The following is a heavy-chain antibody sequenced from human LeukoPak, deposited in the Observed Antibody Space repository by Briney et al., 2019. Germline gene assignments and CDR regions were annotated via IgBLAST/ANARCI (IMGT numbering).Heavy chain of an antibody. CDR1: GFTFSNYN. D-gene: IGHD3-16*01. CDR2: ISSSSSYI. Sequence: GGSLRLSCAASGFTFSNYNMNWVRQAPGKGLEWVSSISSSSSYIYYADSVKGRFTISRDNAKNSLYLQMNSLRAEDTAVYYCARWGEYTPGGYWGQGTLVTVSS. V-gene: IGHV3-21*01. CDR3: ARWGEYTPGGY. J-gene: IGHJ4*02.